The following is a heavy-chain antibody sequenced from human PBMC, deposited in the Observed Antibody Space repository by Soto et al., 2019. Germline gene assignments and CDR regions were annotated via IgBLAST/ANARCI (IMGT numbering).Heavy chain of an antibody. V-gene: IGHV4-59*01. CDR1: GGSITNYY. Sequence: QVQLQESGPGLVKPSETLSLMCTVSGGSITNYYWSWIRQSPAKGLEWIGYISDSGITKYNPSLKSRVIISVDTSKNQFSLKLTSVTAADTAVYYCARERVGHSAMDVWGQGPTVTVSS. D-gene: IGHD1-26*01. J-gene: IGHJ6*02. CDR3: ARERVGHSAMDV. CDR2: ISDSGIT.